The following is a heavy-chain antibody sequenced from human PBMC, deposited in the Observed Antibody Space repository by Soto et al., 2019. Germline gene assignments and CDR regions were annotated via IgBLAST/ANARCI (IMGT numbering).Heavy chain of an antibody. CDR2: INPNSGGT. D-gene: IGHD3-10*01. V-gene: IGHV1-2*02. J-gene: IGHJ6*02. CDR1: GYTFTGYY. Sequence: GASVKVSCKASGYTFTGYYMHWVRQAPGQGLEWMGWINPNSGGTNYAQKFQGRVTMTRDTSISTAYMELSRLRSDDTAVYYCARGGGDLWFGEYYYYYGMDVWGQGTTVTVSS. CDR3: ARGGGDLWFGEYYYYYGMDV.